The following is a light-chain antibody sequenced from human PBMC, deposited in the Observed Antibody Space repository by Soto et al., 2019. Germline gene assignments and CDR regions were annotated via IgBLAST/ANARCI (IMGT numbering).Light chain of an antibody. CDR3: CSYVDTDTWV. Sequence: QSALTQPRSVSGSPGQSVTISCTGTNSDVGGYNYVSWYQQYPDKAPKLMISGVSERPSGVPDRFSGSKSGYTASLTISGLQAEDEADYYCCSYVDTDTWVFGGGTKVTVL. V-gene: IGLV2-11*01. J-gene: IGLJ3*02. CDR1: NSDVGGYNY. CDR2: GVS.